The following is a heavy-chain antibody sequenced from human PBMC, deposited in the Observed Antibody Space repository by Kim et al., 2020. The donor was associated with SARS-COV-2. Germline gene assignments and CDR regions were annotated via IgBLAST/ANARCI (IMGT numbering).Heavy chain of an antibody. D-gene: IGHD3-10*01. J-gene: IGHJ4*02. V-gene: IGHV1-18*01. Sequence: ASVKVSCKASGYTFTSYGISWVRQAPGQGLEWMGWISAYNGNTNYAQKLQGRVTMTTDTSTSTAYMELRSLRSDDTAVYYCARDSVLLWFGELLDYWGQGTLVTVSS. CDR2: ISAYNGNT. CDR1: GYTFTSYG. CDR3: ARDSVLLWFGELLDY.